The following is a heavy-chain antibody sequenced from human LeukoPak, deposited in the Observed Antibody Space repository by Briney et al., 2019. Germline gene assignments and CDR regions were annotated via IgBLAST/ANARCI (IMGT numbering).Heavy chain of an antibody. CDR2: IYYSGST. CDR1: GGSISSYY. J-gene: IGHJ4*02. V-gene: IGHV4-59*01. CDR3: ARDFDKTGHFDY. D-gene: IGHD3-9*01. Sequence: SETLSLTCTVSGGSISSYYWSWIRQPPGKGLEWIGYIYYSGSTNYNPSLKSRVTISVDTSKNQFSLKLSSVTAADTAVYYCARDFDKTGHFDYWGQGTLVTVSS.